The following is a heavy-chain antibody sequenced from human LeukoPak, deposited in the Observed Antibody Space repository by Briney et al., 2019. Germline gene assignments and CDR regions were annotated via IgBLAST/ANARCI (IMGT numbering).Heavy chain of an antibody. J-gene: IGHJ6*02. V-gene: IGHV1-69*13. CDR3: AREAVIAVAGTNYYYGMDV. D-gene: IGHD6-19*01. CDR1: GGTFSSYA. CDR2: IIPIFGTA. Sequence: GASVNVSCKASGGTFSSYAISWVRQAPGQGLEWMGGIIPIFGTANYAQKFQGRVTITADESTSTAYMELSSLRSEDTAVYYCAREAVIAVAGTNYYYGMDVWGQGTTVTVSS.